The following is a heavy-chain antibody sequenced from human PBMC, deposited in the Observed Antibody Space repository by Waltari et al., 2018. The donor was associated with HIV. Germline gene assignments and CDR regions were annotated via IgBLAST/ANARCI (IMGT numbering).Heavy chain of an antibody. CDR1: GDHFFGQY. CDR2: LSTSGRA. V-gene: IGHV4-34*01. J-gene: IGHJ6*02. CDR3: AGPYSSSPDYYFGMDV. Sequence: QVQLQQWGAGLLKPSETLSLTCAVHGDHFFGQYWSWIRQPPGKGLEWIGELSTSGRAHYNPSLESRVTISLDTSKKQISLNLRSVTAADTAVYYCAGPYSSSPDYYFGMDVWGQGTSVTVSS. D-gene: IGHD6-6*01.